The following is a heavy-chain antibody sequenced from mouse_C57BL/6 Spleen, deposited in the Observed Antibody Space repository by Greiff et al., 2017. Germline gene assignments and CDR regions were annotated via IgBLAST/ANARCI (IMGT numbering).Heavy chain of an antibody. CDR3: TRTVTVHYYAMDY. D-gene: IGHD1-1*01. CDR1: GYTFTDHE. J-gene: IGHJ4*01. CDR2: IDPETGGT. Sequence: QVQLQQSGAELVRPGASVTLSCKASGYTFTDHEMHWVKQTPVHGLEWIGAIDPETGGTAYNQKFKGKAILTADKSSSTAYMELRSLTSEDSAVYYCTRTVTVHYYAMDYWGQGTSVTVSS. V-gene: IGHV1-15*01.